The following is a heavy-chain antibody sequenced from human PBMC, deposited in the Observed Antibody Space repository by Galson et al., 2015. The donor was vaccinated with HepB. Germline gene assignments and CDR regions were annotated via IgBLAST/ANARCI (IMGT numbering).Heavy chain of an antibody. Sequence: SVKVSCKASGGTFSSYAISWVRQAPGQGLEWMGWINTNSGNPTYAQGFTGRFLFSLDTSVSTAYLQISSLKAEDTAVYYCARDRDYDSGAYAFWGQGTLVTVSS. J-gene: IGHJ4*02. CDR1: GGTFSSYA. D-gene: IGHD3-22*01. CDR2: INTNSGNP. CDR3: ARDRDYDSGAYAF. V-gene: IGHV7-4-1*02.